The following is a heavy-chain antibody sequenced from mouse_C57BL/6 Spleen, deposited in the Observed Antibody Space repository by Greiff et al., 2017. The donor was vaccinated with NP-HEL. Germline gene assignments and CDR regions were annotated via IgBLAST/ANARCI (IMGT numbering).Heavy chain of an antibody. Sequence: VQLQQSGAELVKPGASVKMSCKASGYTFTSYWITWVKQRPGQGLEWIGDIYPGSGSTNYNEKFKSKATLTVDTSSSTAYMQLSSLTSEDSAVYYCAYYGSIQYYAMDYWGQGTSVTVAS. CDR1: GYTFTSYW. V-gene: IGHV1-55*01. CDR3: AYYGSIQYYAMDY. J-gene: IGHJ4*01. CDR2: IYPGSGST. D-gene: IGHD1-1*01.